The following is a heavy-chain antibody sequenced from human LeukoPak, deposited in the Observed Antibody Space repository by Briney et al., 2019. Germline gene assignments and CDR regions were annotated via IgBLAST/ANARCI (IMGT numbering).Heavy chain of an antibody. CDR1: GFXFTTSA. CDR2: IFVGSGHT. J-gene: IGHJ6*02. CDR3: AADHQFSGWESAYGMDV. D-gene: IGHD6-19*01. Sequence: ASVTVSCKASGFXFTTSAMQWVRQARGQRLEWKGWIFVGSGHTRYAQKFQERITITRDMSTSTAYMQLSSLRSEDTAVYYCAADHQFSGWESAYGMDVWGQGTTVTVSS. V-gene: IGHV1-58*02.